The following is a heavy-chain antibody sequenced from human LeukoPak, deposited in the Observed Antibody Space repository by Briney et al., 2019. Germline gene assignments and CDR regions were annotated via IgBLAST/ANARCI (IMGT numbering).Heavy chain of an antibody. CDR3: ARVSYGNNATPFDF. J-gene: IGHJ4*02. V-gene: IGHV1-8*01. D-gene: IGHD2-8*01. Sequence: ASVKVSCKASGYTFTSHDINWVRQATGQGLEWMGWMNPNSGKTGYAQKFQGRLTMTRNTSISTAYMELSSLGSEDTAVYYCARVSYGNNATPFDFWGQGTLVTVSS. CDR2: MNPNSGKT. CDR1: GYTFTSHD.